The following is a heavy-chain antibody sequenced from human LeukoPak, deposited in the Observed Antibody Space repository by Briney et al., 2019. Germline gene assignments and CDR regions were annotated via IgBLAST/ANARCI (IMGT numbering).Heavy chain of an antibody. CDR3: ARGPANCSSTSCYPSGYMDV. J-gene: IGHJ6*03. D-gene: IGHD2-2*01. Sequence: ASVKVSCKASGYTFTSYYMHWVRQAPGQELEWMGIINPSGGSTNYAQKFQGRVTMTRDMSTSTVYMELSSLRSEDTAVYYCARGPANCSSTSCYPSGYMDVWGKGTTVTVSS. CDR1: GYTFTSYY. CDR2: INPSGGST. V-gene: IGHV1-46*01.